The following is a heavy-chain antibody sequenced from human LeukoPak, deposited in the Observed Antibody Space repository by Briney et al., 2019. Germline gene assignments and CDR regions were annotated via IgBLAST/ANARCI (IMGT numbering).Heavy chain of an antibody. Sequence: SETLSLTCTVSGGSISSGSYYWSWIRQPAGKGLEWIGRIYTSGSTNYNPSLKSRVTISVDTSKNQFSLKLSSVTAADTAVYYCARVPLEWFGELLPDDAFDIWGQGTMVTVSS. D-gene: IGHD3-10*01. CDR3: ARVPLEWFGELLPDDAFDI. CDR2: IYTSGST. V-gene: IGHV4-61*02. J-gene: IGHJ3*02. CDR1: GGSISSGSYY.